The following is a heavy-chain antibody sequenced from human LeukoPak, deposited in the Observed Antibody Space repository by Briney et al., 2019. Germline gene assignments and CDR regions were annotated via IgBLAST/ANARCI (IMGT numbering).Heavy chain of an antibody. D-gene: IGHD4-17*01. V-gene: IGHV3-23*01. Sequence: GGSLRLSCAASGFTFSTYVMSWVRQAPGKGLEWVSTISGSGGSTHYADSVKGRFTISRDNSKNTLYLQMKSLRVEDTAVYFCVPQETTVTTFWGQGTLVTVSS. J-gene: IGHJ4*02. CDR1: GFTFSTYV. CDR3: VPQETTVTTF. CDR2: ISGSGGST.